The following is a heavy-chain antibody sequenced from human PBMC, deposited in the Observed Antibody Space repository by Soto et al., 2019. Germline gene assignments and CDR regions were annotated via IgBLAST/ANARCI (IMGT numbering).Heavy chain of an antibody. CDR2: ISSSGSTI. D-gene: IGHD5-18*01. J-gene: IGHJ3*01. V-gene: IGHV3-11*01. CDR1: GFTFSDYY. CDR3: ARDLSSRTAMVPNAAFDL. Sequence: GGSLRVSWAASGFTFSDYYMSWIRQAPGKGLEWVSYISSSGSTIYYADSVKGRFTISRDNAKNSLYLQMNSLRAEDTAVYYCARDLSSRTAMVPNAAFDLWGQGTMFTV.